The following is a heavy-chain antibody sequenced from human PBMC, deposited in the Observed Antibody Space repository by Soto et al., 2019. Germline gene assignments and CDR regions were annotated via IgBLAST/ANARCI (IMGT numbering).Heavy chain of an antibody. D-gene: IGHD3-3*01. J-gene: IGHJ5*02. V-gene: IGHV4-34*01. CDR3: ARVRDWFDP. Sequence: SETLSLTCAVYGGSFSGYYWNWIRQPPGKGLEWIGEIDHSGYTNYNPSLKSRVTISVDTSKNQFSLRLTSVTAADTAVYYRARVRDWFDPWGQGTLVTVSS. CDR1: GGSFSGYY. CDR2: IDHSGYT.